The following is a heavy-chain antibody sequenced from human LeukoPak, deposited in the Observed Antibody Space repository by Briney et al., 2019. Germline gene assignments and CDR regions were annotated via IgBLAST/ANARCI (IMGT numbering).Heavy chain of an antibody. CDR2: IGTAGDT. CDR3: AREVRDYDILTGYYKARFDY. D-gene: IGHD3-9*01. V-gene: IGHV3-13*01. Sequence: QPGGSLRLSCAASGFTFSSYDMHWVRQATGKGLEWVSAIGTAGDTYYPGSVKGRFTISRENAKNSLYLQMNSLRAGDTAVYYCAREVRDYDILTGYYKARFDYWGQGTLVTVSS. CDR1: GFTFSSYD. J-gene: IGHJ4*02.